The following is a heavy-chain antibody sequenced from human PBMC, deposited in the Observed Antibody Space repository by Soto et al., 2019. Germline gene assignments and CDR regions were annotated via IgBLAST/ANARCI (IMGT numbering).Heavy chain of an antibody. J-gene: IGHJ5*02. D-gene: IGHD4-4*01. CDR1: GDTFGRFT. CDR3: ARDPSTINKLIGVWFDP. Sequence: SVKVSCRASGDTFGRFTINWVRQAPGQGLEWMGGIKPISDITNYAQRFQGRVTFTADASTSTVYLELSSLRSEDTAMYYCARDPSTINKLIGVWFDPWGQGTLVTVSS. V-gene: IGHV1-69*13. CDR2: IKPISDIT.